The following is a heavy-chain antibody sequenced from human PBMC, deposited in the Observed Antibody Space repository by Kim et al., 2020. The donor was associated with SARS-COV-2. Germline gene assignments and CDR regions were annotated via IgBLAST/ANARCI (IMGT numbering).Heavy chain of an antibody. CDR3: ARGRGNIVVVPAANYYYY. J-gene: IGHJ6*01. CDR2: INHSGST. CDR1: GGSFSGYY. Sequence: SETLSLTCAVYGGSFSGYYWSWIRQPPGKGLEWIGEINHSGSTNYNPSHKSRVTISVDTSKNQFSLKLSSVTAADTAVYYCARGRGNIVVVPAANYYYY. V-gene: IGHV4-34*01. D-gene: IGHD2-2*01.